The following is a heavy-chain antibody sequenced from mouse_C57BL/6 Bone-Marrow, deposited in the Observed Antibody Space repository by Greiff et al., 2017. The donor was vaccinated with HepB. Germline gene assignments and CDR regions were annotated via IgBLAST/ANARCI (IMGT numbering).Heavy chain of an antibody. CDR2: IDPSDSYT. Sequence: QVQLQQPGAELVMPGASVKLSCKASGYTFTSYWMHWVKQRPGQGLEWIGEIDPSDSYTNYNQKFKGKSTLTVDKSSSTAYMQLSSLTSEDSAVYYCARLDLDYYAMDYWGRGTSVTVSS. J-gene: IGHJ4*01. V-gene: IGHV1-69*01. CDR1: GYTFTSYW. CDR3: ARLDLDYYAMDY.